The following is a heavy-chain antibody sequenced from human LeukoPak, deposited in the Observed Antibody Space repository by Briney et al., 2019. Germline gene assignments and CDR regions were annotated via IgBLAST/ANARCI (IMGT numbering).Heavy chain of an antibody. V-gene: IGHV1-24*01. Sequence: GASGKVSCKVSGYILTELSMHWVRQAPGKGLEWMGGFDPEDDERIYAQKFQGRVTMTEDTSIDTAYMELSSLRSVDTAVYYCATETTAGTLDYWGQGTLVTVSS. CDR3: ATETTAGTLDY. J-gene: IGHJ4*02. CDR2: FDPEDDER. CDR1: GYILTELS. D-gene: IGHD6-13*01.